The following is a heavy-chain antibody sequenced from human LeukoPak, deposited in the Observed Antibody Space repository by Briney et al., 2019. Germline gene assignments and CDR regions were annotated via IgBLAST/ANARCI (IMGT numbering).Heavy chain of an antibody. CDR3: AKEGRYYDFWSGYRNWFDP. CDR1: GLTFSSHW. J-gene: IGHJ5*02. Sequence: GGSLRLSCAASGLTFSSHWMHWVRQAPGKGLVWVSRITNDGSSTTYADSVKGRFTISRDNAKNSLYLQMNSLRAEDTAVYYCAKEGRYYDFWSGYRNWFDPWGQGTLVTVSS. V-gene: IGHV3-74*01. D-gene: IGHD3-3*01. CDR2: ITNDGSST.